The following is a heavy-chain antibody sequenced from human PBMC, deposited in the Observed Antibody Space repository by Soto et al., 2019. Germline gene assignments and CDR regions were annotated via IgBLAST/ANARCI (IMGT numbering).Heavy chain of an antibody. Sequence: GASVKVSCKASGGTFSSYTISWVRQAPGQGLEWMGRIIPILGIANYAQKFQGRVTITADKSTSTAYMELSSLRSEDTAVYYCARESLPTALDDWGQGTLVPVSS. V-gene: IGHV1-69*04. J-gene: IGHJ4*02. CDR2: IIPILGIA. CDR1: GGTFSSYT. D-gene: IGHD4-17*01. CDR3: ARESLPTALDD.